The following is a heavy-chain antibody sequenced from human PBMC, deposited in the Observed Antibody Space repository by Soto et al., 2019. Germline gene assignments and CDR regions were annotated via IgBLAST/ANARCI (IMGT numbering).Heavy chain of an antibody. J-gene: IGHJ5*02. D-gene: IGHD3-22*01. CDR3: ARDPRADSSDAFFRPRENWFDP. CDR2: IWYDGSNK. CDR1: GFTFSSYG. Sequence: GGSLRLSCAASGFTFSSYGMHWVRQAPGKGLEWVAVIWYDGSNKYYADSVKGRFTISRDNSKNTLYLQMNSLRAEDTAVYYCARDPRADSSDAFFRPRENWFDPWGQGTLVTVSS. V-gene: IGHV3-33*01.